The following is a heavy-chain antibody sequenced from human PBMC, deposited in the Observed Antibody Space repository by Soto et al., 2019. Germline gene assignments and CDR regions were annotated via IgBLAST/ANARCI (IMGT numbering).Heavy chain of an antibody. Sequence: AETLSLTCTLSGGSISSSSYYWAWIRQPPGKGLEWHGSIYYSGSTYYNPSLKSRVTISVDTSNNQFSLKLSSVTAADTAVYYCARRGYYCGSGKRYYYGMDVWGRGSKVT. J-gene: IGHJ6*02. CDR2: IYYSGST. V-gene: IGHV4-39*01. D-gene: IGHD3-10*01. CDR1: GGSISSSSYY. CDR3: ARRGYYCGSGKRYYYGMDV.